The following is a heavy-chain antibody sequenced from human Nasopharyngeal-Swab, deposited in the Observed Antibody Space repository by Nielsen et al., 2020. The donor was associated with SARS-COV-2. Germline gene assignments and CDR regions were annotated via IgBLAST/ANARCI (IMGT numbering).Heavy chain of an antibody. Sequence: SETLSLTCAISGDSVSSNSAAWNWIRQSPSRGLEWLGRTYYRSKWYNDYAVSVKSRITINPDTSKNQFSLQLNSVTPEDTAVYYCARVGPRHYDFWSGYSFDYWGPGTLVTSPQ. CDR1: GDSVSSNSAA. D-gene: IGHD3-3*01. V-gene: IGHV6-1*01. CDR3: ARVGPRHYDFWSGYSFDY. J-gene: IGHJ4*02. CDR2: TYYRSKWYN.